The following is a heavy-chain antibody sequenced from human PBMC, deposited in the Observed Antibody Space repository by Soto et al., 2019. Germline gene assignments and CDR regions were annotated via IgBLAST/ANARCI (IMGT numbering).Heavy chain of an antibody. CDR3: ARDLGEMATIHDY. CDR1: GGTFSSYT. D-gene: IGHD5-12*01. Sequence: QVQLVQSGAEVKKPGSSVKVSCKASGGTFSSYTISWVRQAPGQGLEWMGRIIPILGIANYAQKFQGRVTVTAAKSTSTAYMELSSLRSEDTAVYYCARDLGEMATIHDYWGQGTLVTVSS. J-gene: IGHJ4*02. CDR2: IIPILGIA. V-gene: IGHV1-69*08.